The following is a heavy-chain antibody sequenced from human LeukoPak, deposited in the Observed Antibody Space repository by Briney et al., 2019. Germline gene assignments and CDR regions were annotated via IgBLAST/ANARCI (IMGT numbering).Heavy chain of an antibody. D-gene: IGHD1-26*01. CDR2: INPNGGGT. V-gene: IGHV1-2*02. Sequence: GASVKVSCKASGYTFAAYYMHWVRQAPGQGLEWMGWINPNGGGTNYAQKFQGRVTMTRDTSISTAYMELSRVTSDDTAVYYCSRDSSSGGCSGDCWGQGTLVTVSS. CDR1: GYTFAAYY. CDR3: SRDSSSGGCSGDC. J-gene: IGHJ4*02.